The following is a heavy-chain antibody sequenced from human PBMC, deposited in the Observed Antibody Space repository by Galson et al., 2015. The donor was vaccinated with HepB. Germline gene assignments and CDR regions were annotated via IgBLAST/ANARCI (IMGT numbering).Heavy chain of an antibody. CDR2: ISKSSDYI. J-gene: IGHJ4*02. CDR1: GFIFNTYA. D-gene: IGHD3-10*01. V-gene: IGHV3-23*01. Sequence: SLRLSCAASGFIFNTYAMDWVRQAPGKGLEWVAAISKSSDYIYYAESVKGRFTISRDNSKNTLYLQMNSLRVEDTAVYYCVKGRPGSGCHSFLDYWGQGTLVTVSS. CDR3: VKGRPGSGCHSFLDY.